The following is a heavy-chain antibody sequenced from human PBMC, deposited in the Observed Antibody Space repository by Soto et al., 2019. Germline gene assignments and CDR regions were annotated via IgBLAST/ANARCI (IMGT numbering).Heavy chain of an antibody. CDR3: ARDGSGTGDREYYFDY. J-gene: IGHJ4*02. Sequence: SQTLSLTCAISGDSVSSNSAAWNWIRQSPSRVLEWLGRTYYRSKWYNDYAVSVKSRITINPDTSKNQFSLQLNSVTPEDTAVYYCARDGSGTGDREYYFDYWGQGTLVTVSS. CDR2: TYYRSKWYN. CDR1: GDSVSSNSAA. V-gene: IGHV6-1*01. D-gene: IGHD7-27*01.